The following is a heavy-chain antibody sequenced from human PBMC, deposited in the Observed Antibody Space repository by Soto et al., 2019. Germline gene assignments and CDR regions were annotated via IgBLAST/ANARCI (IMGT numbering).Heavy chain of an antibody. J-gene: IGHJ4*02. CDR1: GFTFSSYA. CDR3: AKDWGGGFGEYYFDY. V-gene: IGHV3-23*01. Sequence: EVQLLESGGGLVQPGGSLRPSCVASGFTFSSYAMSWVRQAPGKGLEWVSGISGSGGSTYYADSEKGRFTISRDNSKNTLYLQMNSRRAEDTAIYFCAKDWGGGFGEYYFDYWGQGTLVTVSS. CDR2: ISGSGGST. D-gene: IGHD3-10*01.